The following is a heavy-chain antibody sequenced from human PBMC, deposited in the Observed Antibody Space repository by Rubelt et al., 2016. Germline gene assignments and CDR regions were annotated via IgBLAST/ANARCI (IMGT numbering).Heavy chain of an antibody. V-gene: IGHV1-18*01. J-gene: IGHJ4*02. CDR3: ARGYFDSTGDFDY. CDR1: GYTFTTYG. Sequence: QVHLVQSAIEVKKPGASVKISCKTSGYTFTTYGIIWVRRAPGQGLEWMGWINTYNDKTNYPQKFQGRVSMTTDSSTNTADMEWRIRRSDDTAVYYWARGYFDSTGDFDYWGQGTLVTVSS. CDR2: INTYNDKT. D-gene: IGHD3-22*01.